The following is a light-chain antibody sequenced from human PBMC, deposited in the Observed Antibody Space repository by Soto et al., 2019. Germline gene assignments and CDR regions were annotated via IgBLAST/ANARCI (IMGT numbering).Light chain of an antibody. V-gene: IGKV3-20*01. CDR3: QHFGSSSRT. J-gene: IGKJ1*01. CDR2: GVS. CDR1: QSVSSSY. Sequence: EIVLTQSPGTLSLSPGERATLSCRASQSVSSSYLAWYQQKPGQAPRLLIYGVSSRATGIPDRFSGSGSGTDFTLTISRLEPEDFAIYYCQHFGSSSRTFGQGTKVEVK.